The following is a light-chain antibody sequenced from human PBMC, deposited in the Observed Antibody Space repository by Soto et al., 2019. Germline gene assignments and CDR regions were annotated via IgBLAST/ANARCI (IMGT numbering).Light chain of an antibody. CDR3: QQRHNWPIT. CDR2: DAF. CDR1: ETIRNL. Sequence: EIVLTQSPATLSLSPVERATLSCMASETIRNLLAWYQQRPGQAPRLLIYDAFSRAPGIPARFSGGGSGTDFTLTISSLEPEDFGVYYCQQRHNWPITFGQGTRLEIK. J-gene: IGKJ5*01. V-gene: IGKV3-11*01.